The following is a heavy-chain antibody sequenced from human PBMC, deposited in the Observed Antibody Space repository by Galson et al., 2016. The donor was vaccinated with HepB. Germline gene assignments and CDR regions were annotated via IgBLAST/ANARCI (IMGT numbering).Heavy chain of an antibody. D-gene: IGHD3-3*01. CDR2: IKPDGSEK. CDR3: AKVAMEWVIEN. Sequence: SLRLSCAGSGFNFDDHVMHWVRQAPGKGLEWVANIKPDGSEKFYLDSVRGRFTISRDNAKDSLYLQVNSLRAEDTAVYYCAKVAMEWVIENWGQGTRVTVSS. J-gene: IGHJ4*02. CDR1: GFNFDDHV. V-gene: IGHV3-7*01.